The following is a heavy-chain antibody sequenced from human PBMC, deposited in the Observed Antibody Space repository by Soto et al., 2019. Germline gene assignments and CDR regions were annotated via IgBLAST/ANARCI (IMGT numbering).Heavy chain of an antibody. Sequence: QITLKESGPTLVKPTQTLTLTCTFSGISLSTSGVGVGWIRQPPGKALEWLALIYCDDDKRYSPSLKSRLTITKDTSKNQVVLTMTNMEPVDTATYYCAHADSSGPRDYWGQGTLVTVSA. J-gene: IGHJ4*02. CDR1: GISLSTSGVG. CDR2: IYCDDDK. V-gene: IGHV2-5*02. CDR3: AHADSSGPRDY. D-gene: IGHD3-22*01.